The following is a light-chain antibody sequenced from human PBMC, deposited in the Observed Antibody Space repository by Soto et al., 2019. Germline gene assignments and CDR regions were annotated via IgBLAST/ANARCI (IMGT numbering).Light chain of an antibody. CDR2: EVS. Sequence: QSVLTQPASVSGSPGQSITISCTGTSSDGGGYNYVSCYQQHPGKAPKLMIYEVSNRPSGVSNRFSGSKSGNTASLTTSELHAEDEADYSFSSYTTSSTYVYGTGPKVTVL. J-gene: IGLJ1*01. CDR1: SSDGGGYNY. V-gene: IGLV2-14*01. CDR3: SSYTTSSTYV.